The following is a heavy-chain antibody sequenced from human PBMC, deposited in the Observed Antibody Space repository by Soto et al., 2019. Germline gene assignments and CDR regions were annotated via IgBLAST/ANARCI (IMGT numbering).Heavy chain of an antibody. CDR2: IYHSGST. D-gene: IGHD3-10*01. J-gene: IGHJ6*02. Sequence: SETLSLTCAVSGGSISSGGYSWSWIRQPPGKGLEWIGYIYHSGSTYYNPSLKSRVTISVDTSKNQFSLKLSSVTAADTAVYYCARGRYYGSGSYYRHYYYYGMDVWGQGTTVTVYS. V-gene: IGHV4-30-2*01. CDR3: ARGRYYGSGSYYRHYYYYGMDV. CDR1: GGSISSGGYS.